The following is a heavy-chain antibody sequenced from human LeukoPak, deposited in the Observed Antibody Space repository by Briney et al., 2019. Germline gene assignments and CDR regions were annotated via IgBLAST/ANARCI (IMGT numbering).Heavy chain of an antibody. D-gene: IGHD4-23*01. CDR1: SGSISTSNYY. V-gene: IGHV4-39*07. CDR3: ARDLGVVTSWYFDY. CDR2: IFYSGST. J-gene: IGHJ4*02. Sequence: PSETLSLTCTVSSGSISTSNYYWGWVRQPPGKALEWIGNIFYSGSTYYSPSLKSRVTISVDTSKNQFSLKLSSVTAADTAVYYCARDLGVVTSWYFDYWGQGTLVTVSS.